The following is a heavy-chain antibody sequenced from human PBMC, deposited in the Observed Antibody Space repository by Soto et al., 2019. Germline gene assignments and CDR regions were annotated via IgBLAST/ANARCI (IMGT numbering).Heavy chain of an antibody. CDR3: ALSSVAAAGFDY. V-gene: IGHV5-51*01. Sequence: RGESLKISCKGSVYRFTSYWIGWVRQIAGKGLEWIGIFYPGDSDTRYSPPFQGQVTISADKSINTAYLQWSSLKASDTAIYYCALSSVAAAGFDYWGPGTVVTVSS. CDR1: VYRFTSYW. J-gene: IGHJ4*02. D-gene: IGHD6-13*01. CDR2: FYPGDSDT.